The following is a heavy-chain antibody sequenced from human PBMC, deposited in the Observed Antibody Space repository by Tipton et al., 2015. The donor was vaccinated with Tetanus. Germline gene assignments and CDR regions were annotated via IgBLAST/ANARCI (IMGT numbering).Heavy chain of an antibody. D-gene: IGHD3-3*01. V-gene: IGHV4-30-2*01. J-gene: IGHJ4*02. CDR2: IYQTDST. CDR3: VRGRGLGAYSFGFEH. Sequence: TPSLTCTVSGGLITTGGYSWGWIRQLPGQGLEWLGYIYQTDSTYYNPSVRSRLTLSLQRSKNQASLKLISVTAADTAVYFCVRGRGLGAYSFGFEHWGQGALVTVSS. CDR1: GGLITTGGYS.